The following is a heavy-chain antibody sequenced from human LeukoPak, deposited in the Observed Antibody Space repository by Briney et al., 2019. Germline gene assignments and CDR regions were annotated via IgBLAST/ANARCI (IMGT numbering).Heavy chain of an antibody. V-gene: IGHV3-53*01. CDR1: GFTVSSNY. D-gene: IGHD5-24*01. Sequence: PGGSLRLSCAASGFTVSSNYMTWVRQAPGKGLEWVSIIYTGGNTFYADSVKGRFTISRDNSKNTLYLQMNSLRAEDTAEYYCAKGGYNFFDYWGQGTLVTVSS. J-gene: IGHJ4*02. CDR3: AKGGYNFFDY. CDR2: IYTGGNT.